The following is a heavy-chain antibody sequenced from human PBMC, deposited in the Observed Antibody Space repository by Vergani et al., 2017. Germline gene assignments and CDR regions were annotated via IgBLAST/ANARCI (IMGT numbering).Heavy chain of an antibody. J-gene: IGHJ6*03. CDR2: IYSGGST. V-gene: IGHV3-53*01. Sequence: EVQLVESGGGLIQPGGSLRLSCAASGFTVSSNYMSWVRQAPGKGLEWVSVIYSGGSTYYADSVKGRFTISRDNSKNTLYLQMNSLRAEDTAVYYCASKGTGSSSSYYYXMDVWGKGTTVTVSS. CDR3: ASKGTGSSSSYYYXMDV. CDR1: GFTVSSNY. D-gene: IGHD6-6*01.